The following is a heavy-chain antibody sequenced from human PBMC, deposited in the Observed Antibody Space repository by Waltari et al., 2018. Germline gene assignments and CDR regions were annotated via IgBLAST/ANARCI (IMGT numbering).Heavy chain of an antibody. Sequence: EVQLVESGGGLVQPGGSLRLSCAASGFTFSSYSMNWVRQAPGKGLEWVSYISSSSSTIYYADSVKGRFTISRDNAKNSLYLQMNSLRAEDTAVYYCASIRKSGGYWGQGTLVTVSS. J-gene: IGHJ4*02. CDR1: GFTFSSYS. V-gene: IGHV3-48*04. CDR3: ASIRKSGGY. CDR2: ISSSSSTI.